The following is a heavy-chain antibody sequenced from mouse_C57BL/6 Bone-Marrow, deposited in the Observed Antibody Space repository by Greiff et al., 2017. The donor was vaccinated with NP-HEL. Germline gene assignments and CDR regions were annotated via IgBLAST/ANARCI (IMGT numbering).Heavy chain of an antibody. CDR1: GFSFNTYA. Sequence: EVKLMESGGGLVQPKGSLKLSCAASGFSFNTYAMNWVRQAPGKGLEWVARIRSKSNNYATYYADSVKDRFTISRDDSESMLYLQMNNLKTEDTAMYYCVRLRPLYAMDYWGQGTSVTVSS. CDR3: VRLRPLYAMDY. V-gene: IGHV10-1*01. CDR2: IRSKSNNYAT. J-gene: IGHJ4*01.